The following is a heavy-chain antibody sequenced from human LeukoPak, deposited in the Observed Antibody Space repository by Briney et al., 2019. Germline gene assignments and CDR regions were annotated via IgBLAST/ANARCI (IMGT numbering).Heavy chain of an antibody. D-gene: IGHD6-19*01. CDR1: GFTFSNFW. J-gene: IGHJ4*02. V-gene: IGHV3-7*05. Sequence: GGSLRLSCAASGFTFSNFWMSWVRQAPGKGLEWVANIKQDGSEKYYVDSVKGRFTISRANAKNSLCLQMNSLRAEDTAVYHCVTGGQWHNYWGQGALVTVSS. CDR3: VTGGQWHNY. CDR2: IKQDGSEK.